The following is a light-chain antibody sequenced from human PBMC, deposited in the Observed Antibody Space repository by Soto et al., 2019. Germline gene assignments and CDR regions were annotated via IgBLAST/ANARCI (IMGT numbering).Light chain of an antibody. V-gene: IGLV8-61*01. J-gene: IGLJ2*01. CDR2: STN. CDR3: VMYVGSGSVL. Sequence: QTVVTQEPSFSVSPGGTVTLTCGLSSGSVSTTYYPSWYQQTPGQAPRTLIYSTNTRSSGVPDSFSGSILGNKAALTITGVDAEDEVVSYCVMYVGSGSVLFGEGTKLTAL. CDR1: SGSVSTTYY.